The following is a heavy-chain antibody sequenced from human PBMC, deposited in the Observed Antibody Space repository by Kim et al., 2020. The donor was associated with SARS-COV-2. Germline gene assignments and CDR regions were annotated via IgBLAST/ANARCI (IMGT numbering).Heavy chain of an antibody. J-gene: IGHJ4*02. V-gene: IGHV3-43*01. Sequence: ADSVKGRFTITRDNSKNSLYLQMNSLRTEDTALYYCAKGRRSGYGYYFDYWGQGTLVTVSS. CDR3: AKGRRSGYGYYFDY. D-gene: IGHD5-12*01.